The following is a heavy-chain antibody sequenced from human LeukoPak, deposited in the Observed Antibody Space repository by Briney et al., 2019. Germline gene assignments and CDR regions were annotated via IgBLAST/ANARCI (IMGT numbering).Heavy chain of an antibody. D-gene: IGHD6-13*01. V-gene: IGHV1-46*01. Sequence: ASVKVSCKASGYTFTSYYMHWVRQAPGQGLEWMGIINPSGGSTSYAQKFQGRVTMTRDMSTSTVYMELSSLRSEDTAVYYCARDPRPTRISRIAAAGTFWFDPWGQGALVTVSS. CDR2: INPSGGST. J-gene: IGHJ5*02. CDR1: GYTFTSYY. CDR3: ARDPRPTRISRIAAAGTFWFDP.